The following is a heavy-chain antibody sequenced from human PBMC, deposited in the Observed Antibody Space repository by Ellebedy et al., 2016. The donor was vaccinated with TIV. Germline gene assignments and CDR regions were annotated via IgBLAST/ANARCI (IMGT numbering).Heavy chain of an antibody. CDR2: LAYDGSNE. V-gene: IGHV3-30*02. CDR1: GFTFSSYG. J-gene: IGHJ5*02. CDR3: ARGGDHTS. Sequence: GGSLRLSCAASGFTFSSYGMHWVRLAPGKRLEWVAHLAYDGSNEEYADSLKGRFTISRDNTKNTLYLQMNNLRSEDTAVDYCARGGDHTSWGQGNLVAVSS. D-gene: IGHD3-10*01.